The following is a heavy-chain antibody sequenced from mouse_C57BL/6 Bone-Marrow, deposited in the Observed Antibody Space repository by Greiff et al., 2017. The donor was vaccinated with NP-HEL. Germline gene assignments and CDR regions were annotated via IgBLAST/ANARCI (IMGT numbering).Heavy chain of an antibody. CDR2: ISSGGSYT. CDR3: ARHEGYEWYFDV. CDR1: GFTFSSYG. D-gene: IGHD2-3*01. Sequence: DVKLVESGGDLVKPGGSLKLSCAASGFTFSSYGMSWVRQTPDMRLEWVATISSGGSYTYYPDSVKGRFTISRDNAKNTLYLQMSSLKSEDTAMYYCARHEGYEWYFDVWGTGTTVTVSS. V-gene: IGHV5-6*02. J-gene: IGHJ1*03.